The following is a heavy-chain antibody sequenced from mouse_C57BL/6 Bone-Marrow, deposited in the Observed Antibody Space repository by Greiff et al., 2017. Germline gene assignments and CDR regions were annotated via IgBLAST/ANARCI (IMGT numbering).Heavy chain of an antibody. CDR1: GYSFTGYY. V-gene: IGHV1-42*01. Sequence: EVQLVESGPELVKPGASVKISCKASGYSFTGYYMNWVKQSPEKSLEWIGEINPSTGGTTYNQKFKAKATLTVDKSSSTAYMQLKSLTSEDSAVYYCARGYDYDVGWYFDVWGTGTTVTVSS. J-gene: IGHJ1*03. D-gene: IGHD2-4*01. CDR3: ARGYDYDVGWYFDV. CDR2: INPSTGGT.